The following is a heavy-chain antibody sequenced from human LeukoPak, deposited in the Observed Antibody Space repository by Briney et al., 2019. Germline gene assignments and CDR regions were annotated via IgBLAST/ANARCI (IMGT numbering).Heavy chain of an antibody. D-gene: IGHD1-26*01. CDR1: GFTFGGYW. CDR3: TRGAVGTGVWFDP. Sequence: GGSLRLSCAASGFTFGGYWMHWVRQAPGKGLVWVSRINTDGGIANYADSVKGRFTISRDNAKNTLHLQMNSLRADDTAVYYCTRGAVGTGVWFDPWGQGTLVTVSS. J-gene: IGHJ5*02. CDR2: INTDGGIA. V-gene: IGHV3-74*01.